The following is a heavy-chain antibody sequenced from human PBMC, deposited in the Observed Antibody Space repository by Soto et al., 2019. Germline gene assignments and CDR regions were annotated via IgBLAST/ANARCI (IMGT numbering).Heavy chain of an antibody. CDR2: IYYSGST. J-gene: IGHJ6*02. Sequence: SETLSLTCTVSGGSISSYYGSWIRQPPGKGLEWIGYIYYSGSTNYNPSLKSRVTISVDTSKNQFSLKLSSVTAADTAVYYCARDRGIGWFGELFVGYGMDVWGQGTTVTVSS. V-gene: IGHV4-59*01. D-gene: IGHD3-10*01. CDR1: GGSISSYY. CDR3: ARDRGIGWFGELFVGYGMDV.